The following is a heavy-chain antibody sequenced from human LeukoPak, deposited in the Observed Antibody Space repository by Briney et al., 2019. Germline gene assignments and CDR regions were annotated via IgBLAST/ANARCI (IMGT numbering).Heavy chain of an antibody. D-gene: IGHD2-2*01. CDR1: GFTFSSYA. CDR3: ARVKVVPAPYYFDY. V-gene: IGHV3-23*01. J-gene: IGHJ4*02. Sequence: GGSLRLSCAASGFTFSSYAMSRVRQAPGKGLEWVSAISGSGGSTHYADSVKGRFTISRDNSKNTLYLQMNSLRAEDTAVYYCARVKVVPAPYYFDYWGQGTLVTVSS. CDR2: ISGSGGST.